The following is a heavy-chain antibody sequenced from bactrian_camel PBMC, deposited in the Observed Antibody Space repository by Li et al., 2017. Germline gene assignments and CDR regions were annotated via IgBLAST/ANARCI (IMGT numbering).Heavy chain of an antibody. V-gene: IGHV3S53*01. CDR2: IDSDGSR. Sequence: HVQLVESGGGSVQAGGSLRLSCVVSGYSCTGWFRQSPGKEREGVAVIDSDGSRNYADSVKGRFTISEDNAKNTLVLQMDSLKPDDTAVYYCAATGQMLSVAGCRTQGTQVTVS. D-gene: IGHD1*01. J-gene: IGHJ4*01. CDR1: GYSCT.